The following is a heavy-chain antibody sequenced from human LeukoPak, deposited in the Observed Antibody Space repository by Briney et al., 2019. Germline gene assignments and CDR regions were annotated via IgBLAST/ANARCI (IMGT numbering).Heavy chain of an antibody. CDR3: TAYGSGSSLDY. CDR1: GFTFSNAW. CDR2: IKSKYDGGTT. Sequence: PGGSLRLSCAAYGFTFSNAWLSWVRPAPGKGLEWVGRIKSKYDGGTTDYAAPVKDRLRLLRDDTKNTLYLQMNSLKTEDTAVYYCTAYGSGSSLDYWGQETLVTVSS. J-gene: IGHJ4*02. V-gene: IGHV3-15*01. D-gene: IGHD3-10*01.